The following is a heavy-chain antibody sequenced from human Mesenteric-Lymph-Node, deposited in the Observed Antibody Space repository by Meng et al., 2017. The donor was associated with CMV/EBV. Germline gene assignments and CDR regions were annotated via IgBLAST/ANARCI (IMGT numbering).Heavy chain of an antibody. Sequence: GESLKISCSASGFTFNTYTMHWVRQAPGKGLEWVAVMSHDGSNRYYADSVQGRLTISRDNAKNSLYLQMNSLKPEDTAVYYCAKAGPRGSIGYYGMDVWGQGTTVTVSS. D-gene: IGHD3-16*01. J-gene: IGHJ6*02. CDR3: AKAGPRGSIGYYGMDV. CDR1: GFTFNTYT. CDR2: MSHDGSNR. V-gene: IGHV3-30*04.